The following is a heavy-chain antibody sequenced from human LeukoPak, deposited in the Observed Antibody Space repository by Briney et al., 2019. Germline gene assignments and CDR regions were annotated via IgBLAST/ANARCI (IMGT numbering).Heavy chain of an antibody. CDR3: AARPSNYVWGSYYYFDY. CDR1: GFTFSDYY. Sequence: HTGGSLRLSCAASGFTFSDYYMSWIRQAPGKGLEWVSVIYSGGSTYYADSVKGRFTISRDNSKNTLYLQMNSLRAEDTAVYYCAARPSNYVWGSYYYFDYWGQGTLVTVSS. V-gene: IGHV3-66*01. D-gene: IGHD3-16*01. J-gene: IGHJ4*02. CDR2: IYSGGST.